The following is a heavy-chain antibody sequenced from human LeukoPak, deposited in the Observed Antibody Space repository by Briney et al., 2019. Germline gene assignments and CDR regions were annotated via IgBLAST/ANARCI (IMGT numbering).Heavy chain of an antibody. D-gene: IGHD6-19*01. V-gene: IGHV3-33*01. CDR1: GFTFSSYG. CDR3: ARGAQDYDPDSSGFHWYFDL. Sequence: PGRSLRLSCAASGFTFSSYGMHWVRQAPGKGLEWVAVIWYDGSNKYYADSVKGRFTISRDNSKNTLYLQMNSLRAEDTAVYYCARGAQDYDPDSSGFHWYFDLWGRGTLVTVSS. CDR2: IWYDGSNK. J-gene: IGHJ2*01.